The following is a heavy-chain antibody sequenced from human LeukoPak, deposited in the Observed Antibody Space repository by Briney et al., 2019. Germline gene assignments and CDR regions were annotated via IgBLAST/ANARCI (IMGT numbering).Heavy chain of an antibody. V-gene: IGHV4-39*01. CDR3: ARHIGIAATPLDY. D-gene: IGHD6-13*01. CDR2: IYYSGGT. Sequence: SETLSLTCTVSGGSISSSSYYWGWIRQPPGKGLEWIGSIYYSGGTYYNPSLKSRVTISVDTSKNQFSLKLSSVTAADTAVYYCARHIGIAATPLDYWGQGTLVTVSS. CDR1: GGSISSSSYY. J-gene: IGHJ4*02.